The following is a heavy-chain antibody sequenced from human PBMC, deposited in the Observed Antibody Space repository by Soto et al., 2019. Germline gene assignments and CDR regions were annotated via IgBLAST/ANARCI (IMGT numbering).Heavy chain of an antibody. D-gene: IGHD6-19*01. V-gene: IGHV1-69*12. Sequence: QVQLVQSGAEVKKPGSSVNVSCKASGGTFNRYAISWLRQAPGQGPEWMGGITPMFGIGNYAQKFQGRVTITADESTTTVNMELRRLTCEDTAVYYCAQTLGSAVAGPGRFDLWGRGTRVIVSS. CDR1: GGTFNRYA. CDR2: ITPMFGIG. CDR3: AQTLGSAVAGPGRFDL. J-gene: IGHJ2*01.